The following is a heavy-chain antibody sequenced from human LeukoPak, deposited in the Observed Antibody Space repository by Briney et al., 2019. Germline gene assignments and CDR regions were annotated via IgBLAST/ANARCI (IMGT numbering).Heavy chain of an antibody. CDR3: ASTFGYCSSTSCYTSFDI. CDR1: GGSFSGYY. Sequence: SETLSLTCAVYGGSFSGYYWSWIRQSPGKGLEWLGEINHSGSTNYNPSLKSRVIISVDTSKNQFSLKLSSVTAADTAVYYCASTFGYCSSTSCYTSFDIWGQGTMVTVSS. CDR2: INHSGST. D-gene: IGHD2-2*02. J-gene: IGHJ3*02. V-gene: IGHV4-34*01.